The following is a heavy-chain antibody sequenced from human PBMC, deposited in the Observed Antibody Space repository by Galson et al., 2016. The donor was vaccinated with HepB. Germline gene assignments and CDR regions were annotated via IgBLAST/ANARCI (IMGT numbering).Heavy chain of an antibody. J-gene: IGHJ4*02. V-gene: IGHV3-20*01. CDR1: GFTFDDHG. D-gene: IGHD6-13*01. Sequence: SLRLSCAASGFTFDDHGLSWVRQVPGKGLEWVSGINWNGGSTGYADSVKGRFTISRDNAKNSLYLQMNSRRAEDTALYHCARGPFLYSSSWYYFDYWGQGTLVTVSS. CDR3: ARGPFLYSSSWYYFDY. CDR2: INWNGGST.